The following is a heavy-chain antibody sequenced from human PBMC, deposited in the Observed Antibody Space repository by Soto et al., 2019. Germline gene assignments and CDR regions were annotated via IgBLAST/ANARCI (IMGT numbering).Heavy chain of an antibody. V-gene: IGHV1-3*01. CDR2: INAGNGNT. D-gene: IGHD2-2*01. CDR3: ARVGGCSSTSCPYYYYYYGMDV. Sequence: ASVKGSCKASGYTFTSYAMHWVRQAPGQRLEWMGWINAGNGNTKYSQKFQGRVTITRDTSASTAYMELSSLRSEDTAVYYCARVGGCSSTSCPYYYYYYGMDVWGQGTTVTVPS. J-gene: IGHJ6*02. CDR1: GYTFTSYA.